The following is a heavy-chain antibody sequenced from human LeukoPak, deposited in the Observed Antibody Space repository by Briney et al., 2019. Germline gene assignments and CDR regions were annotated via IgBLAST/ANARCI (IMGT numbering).Heavy chain of an antibody. CDR2: IYPGDSDT. CDR1: GYSFTSYW. V-gene: IGHV5-51*01. CDR3: ARQPVSYYYGSGSYSGYFDY. D-gene: IGHD3-10*01. Sequence: PGESLKISCKGSGYSFTSYWIGWVRQMPGKGLEWMGIIYPGDSDTRYSPSLQGQVTISADKSISTAYLQWSSLKASDTAMYYCARQPVSYYYGSGSYSGYFDYWGQGTLVTVSS. J-gene: IGHJ4*02.